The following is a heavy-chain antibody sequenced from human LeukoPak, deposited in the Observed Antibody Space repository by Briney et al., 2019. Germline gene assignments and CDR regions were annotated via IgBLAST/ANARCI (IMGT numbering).Heavy chain of an antibody. CDR2: ISGSGGST. CDR3: ARDDKYYYDSSGYYWGQTDY. CDR1: GFTFSSYA. D-gene: IGHD3-22*01. V-gene: IGHV3-23*01. Sequence: GGSLRLSCAASGFTFSSYAMSWVRQAPGKGLEWVSAISGSGGSTYYADSVKGRFTISRDNSKNTLYLQMNSLRAEDTAVYYCARDDKYYYDSSGYYWGQTDYWGQGTLVTVSS. J-gene: IGHJ4*02.